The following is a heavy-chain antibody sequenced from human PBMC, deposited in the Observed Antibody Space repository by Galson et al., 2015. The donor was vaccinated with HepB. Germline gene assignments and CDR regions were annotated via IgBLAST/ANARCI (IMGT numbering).Heavy chain of an antibody. D-gene: IGHD5-12*01. V-gene: IGHV3-15*01. J-gene: IGHJ4*02. Sequence: SLRLSCAASGFTFSNAWMSWVRQAPGKGLEWVGRIKSKTDGGTTDYAAPVKGRFTISRDDSKNTLYLQMNSLKTEDTAVYYCTTDIVATFFTFDYWGQGTLVTVSS. CDR3: TTDIVATFFTFDY. CDR1: GFTFSNAW. CDR2: IKSKTDGGTT.